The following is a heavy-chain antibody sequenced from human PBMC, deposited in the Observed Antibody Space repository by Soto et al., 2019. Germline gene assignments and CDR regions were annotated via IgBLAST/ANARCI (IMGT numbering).Heavy chain of an antibody. J-gene: IGHJ4*02. CDR2: IKPDGSAT. CDR1: GFTFGSYW. CDR3: ARGGRKGSSSTPFDY. V-gene: IGHV3-7*01. Sequence: EVQLVESGGGLVQPGGSLRLSCAVSGFTFGSYWMNWVRLIPGKGLEWVAYIKPDGSATYYVDSVKGRFTISRDNAKNSLYLQMNSLRAEDTAVYYCARGGRKGSSSTPFDYWGQGTLVTVSS. D-gene: IGHD6-6*01.